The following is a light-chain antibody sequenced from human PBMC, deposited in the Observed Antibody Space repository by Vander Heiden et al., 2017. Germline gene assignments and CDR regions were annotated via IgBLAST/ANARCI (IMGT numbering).Light chain of an antibody. CDR2: NAS. Sequence: DIQMTQSPSTLSASVGDRVTITCRASQSISSWFAWYQQKPGKAPKLLIYNASSLESGVPSRFSGSGSGTEFTLTISSLQPDDVATYYCQQYNSYSPITFGQGTRLEIK. V-gene: IGKV1-5*03. CDR1: QSISSW. CDR3: QQYNSYSPIT. J-gene: IGKJ5*01.